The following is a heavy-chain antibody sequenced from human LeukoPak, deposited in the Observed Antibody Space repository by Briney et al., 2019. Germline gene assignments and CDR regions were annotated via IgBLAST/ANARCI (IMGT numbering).Heavy chain of an antibody. CDR3: AKGRCSGGSCYGRGFDY. J-gene: IGHJ4*02. CDR2: LSGSGGST. V-gene: IGHV3-23*01. CDR1: GFTFDTYA. Sequence: GGSLRLSCAASGFTFDTYAMSWVRQAPGKGLEWVPGLSGSGGSTYYADSVKGRFTISRDNAKNTLYLQMNSLRAEDTAVYYCAKGRCSGGSCYGRGFDYWGQGTLVTVSS. D-gene: IGHD2-15*01.